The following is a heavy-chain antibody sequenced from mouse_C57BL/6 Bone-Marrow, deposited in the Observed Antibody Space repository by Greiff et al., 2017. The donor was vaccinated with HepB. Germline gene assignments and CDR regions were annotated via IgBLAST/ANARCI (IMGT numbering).Heavy chain of an antibody. V-gene: IGHV5-12*01. CDR1: GFTFSDYY. CDR3: ARHDEVLRPAMDY. D-gene: IGHD1-2*01. CDR2: ISNGGGST. J-gene: IGHJ4*01. Sequence: EVKLQESGGGLVQPGGSLKLSCAASGFTFSDYYMYWVRQTPEKRLEWVAYISNGGGSTYYPDTVKGRFTISRDNAKNTLYLQRSRLKSEDTAMYYCARHDEVLRPAMDYWGQGTSVTVSS.